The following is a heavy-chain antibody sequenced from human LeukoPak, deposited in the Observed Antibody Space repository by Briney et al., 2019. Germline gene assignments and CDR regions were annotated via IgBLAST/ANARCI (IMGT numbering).Heavy chain of an antibody. CDR3: ARLSSIVVVPAAMYYYYYYMDV. J-gene: IGHJ6*03. CDR1: GGSISSYY. D-gene: IGHD2-2*01. CDR2: ISYSGST. V-gene: IGHV4-59*12. Sequence: SETLSLTCTVSGGSISSYYWSWIRQPPGKGLEWIGYISYSGSTNYNPSLKSRVTVSLDTSKNQFSLKLSSVTAADTAVYYCARLSSIVVVPAAMYYYYYYMDVWGKGTTVTVSS.